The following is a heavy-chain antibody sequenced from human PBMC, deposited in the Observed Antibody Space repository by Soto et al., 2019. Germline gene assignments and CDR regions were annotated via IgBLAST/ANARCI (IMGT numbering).Heavy chain of an antibody. V-gene: IGHV3-23*01. CDR1: GFTFSSYA. CDR2: ISGSGGST. Sequence: EVQLLESGGGLVQPGGSLRLSCAASGFTFSSYAMSWVRQAPGKGLEWGSGISGSGGSTYHADSVKGRFTIPRDKSKNTLYLQMNSLRAEDTAVYYCAKDPSSGWYGGGGYWGQGTLVTVSS. J-gene: IGHJ4*02. CDR3: AKDPSSGWYGGGGY. D-gene: IGHD6-19*01.